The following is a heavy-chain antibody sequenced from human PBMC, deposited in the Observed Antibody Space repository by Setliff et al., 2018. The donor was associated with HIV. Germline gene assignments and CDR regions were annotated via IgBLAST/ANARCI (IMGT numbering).Heavy chain of an antibody. J-gene: IGHJ4*02. Sequence: ASETLSLTCTVSGGSISSYYWGWIRQPPGKGLEWIGSIFYSGTTYYNPSLKSRLTISVDTSRHQFSLKLTSVTADDTGIYYCARGPPFAYWGQGLLVTVSS. CDR1: GGSISSYY. CDR2: IFYSGTT. CDR3: ARGPPFAY. V-gene: IGHV4-39*02.